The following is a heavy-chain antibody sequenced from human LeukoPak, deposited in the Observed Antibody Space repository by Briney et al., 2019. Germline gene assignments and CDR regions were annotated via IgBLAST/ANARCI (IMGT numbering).Heavy chain of an antibody. Sequence: QAGGSLSLSCAASKFTISNYGLHWVRQAPGKGLEWVAVISSDGSNKYYADSVKGRFTISRDNSKNTLYLQMNSLRAEDTAGYYCAKFTYGLLPYFAPIDYWARGPLVTVSS. CDR2: ISSDGSNK. CDR1: KFTISNYG. D-gene: IGHD3-9*01. J-gene: IGHJ4*02. CDR3: AKFTYGLLPYFAPIDY. V-gene: IGHV3-30*18.